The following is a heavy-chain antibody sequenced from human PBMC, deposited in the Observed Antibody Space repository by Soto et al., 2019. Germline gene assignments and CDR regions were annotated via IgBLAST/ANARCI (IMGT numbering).Heavy chain of an antibody. V-gene: IGHV3-23*01. CDR3: AKSFLITMILHGPYYYGMDV. CDR1: GFTIGGHG. D-gene: IGHD3-22*01. Sequence: GVPLSLSSAASGFTIGGHGVSWVRQAPGKGLELVSAISGSGGSTYYADSVKGRFTISRDNSKNTLYLQMNSLRAEDTAVYYCAKSFLITMILHGPYYYGMDVWGQGTTVTVSS. J-gene: IGHJ6*02. CDR2: ISGSGGST.